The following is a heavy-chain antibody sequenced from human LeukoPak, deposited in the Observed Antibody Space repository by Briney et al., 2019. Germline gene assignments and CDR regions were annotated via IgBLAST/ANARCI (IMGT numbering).Heavy chain of an antibody. J-gene: IGHJ5*02. CDR1: GFTFSSYW. D-gene: IGHD4-17*01. V-gene: IGHV3-7*01. CDR3: ARDWVTTSYNWFDP. Sequence: PGGSLRLSCAASGFTFSSYWMSWVRQAPGKGLEWVANIKQDGSEKYYVDSVKGRFTISRDNAKDSLYLQMNSLRAGDTAAYYCARDWVTTSYNWFDPWGQGTLVTVSS. CDR2: IKQDGSEK.